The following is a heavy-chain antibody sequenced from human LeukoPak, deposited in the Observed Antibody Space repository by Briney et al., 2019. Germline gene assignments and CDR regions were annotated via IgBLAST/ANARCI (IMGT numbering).Heavy chain of an antibody. CDR1: GGSFSGNY. V-gene: IGHV4-34*01. Sequence: SETLSLTCAVYGGSFSGNYWSWIRQPPGKGLEWIGEINHSGSTNYNPSLKSRVTISVDTSKNQFSLKLSSVTAADTAVYYCARGLSDSSGWYDYWGKGTLVPVSS. D-gene: IGHD6-19*01. CDR3: ARGLSDSSGWYDY. J-gene: IGHJ4*02. CDR2: INHSGST.